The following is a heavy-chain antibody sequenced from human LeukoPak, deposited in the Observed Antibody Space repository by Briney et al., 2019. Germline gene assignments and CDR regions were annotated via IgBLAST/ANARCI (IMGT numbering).Heavy chain of an antibody. V-gene: IGHV3-15*01. Sequence: GGSLRLSCAASGFTFSNAWMSWVRQAPGKGLEWGGRIKSKTDGGTTDYAAPVKGRFTISRDDSKNTLYLQMNSLKTEDTAVYYCTTAYSSSWYAFDIWGQGTMVTVSS. CDR2: IKSKTDGGTT. CDR3: TTAYSSSWYAFDI. D-gene: IGHD6-13*01. J-gene: IGHJ3*02. CDR1: GFTFSNAW.